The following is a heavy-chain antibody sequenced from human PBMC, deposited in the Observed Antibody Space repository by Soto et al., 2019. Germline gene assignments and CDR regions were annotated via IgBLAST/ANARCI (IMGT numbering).Heavy chain of an antibody. V-gene: IGHV3-33*03. J-gene: IGHJ3*02. CDR3: AKSRSSSGPDGLDI. CDR2: IWSDGNNR. CDR1: GFMFSNHG. D-gene: IGHD6-19*01. Sequence: PGGSLRLSCAASGFMFSNHGMHWVRQAPGKGLEWVAVIWSDGNNRYYADSVKGRFTISRDNGKNSLHLQMNSLRAEDTALYYCAKSRSSSGPDGLDIWGQGTMVTVSS.